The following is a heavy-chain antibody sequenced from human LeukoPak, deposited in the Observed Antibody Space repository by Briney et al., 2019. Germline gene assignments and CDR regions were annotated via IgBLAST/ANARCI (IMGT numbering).Heavy chain of an antibody. J-gene: IGHJ4*02. Sequence: GGSLRFSCAASGFTFRSYWMHWVRQAPGKGLVWVSRINSDGSSTSYADSVKGRFTISRDNAKNTLYLQMNSLRAEDTAVYYCARGGDPYYFDYWGQGTLVTVSS. D-gene: IGHD3-16*01. V-gene: IGHV3-74*01. CDR1: GFTFRSYW. CDR2: INSDGSST. CDR3: ARGGDPYYFDY.